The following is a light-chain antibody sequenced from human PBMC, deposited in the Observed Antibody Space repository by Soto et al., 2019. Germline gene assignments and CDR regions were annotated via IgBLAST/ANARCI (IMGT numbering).Light chain of an antibody. CDR1: QSVTSTY. Sequence: EIVLTQSPGTLSLSPGERATLSCRASQSVTSTYLAWYQQKPGQAPRLLIYRASRRQAGVPDRFSGGWSGTDFSLATRSLEPEDFAVYYCQQSSASGSVTFGGGTKVDMK. V-gene: IGKV3-20*01. CDR2: RAS. CDR3: QQSSASGSVT. J-gene: IGKJ4*01.